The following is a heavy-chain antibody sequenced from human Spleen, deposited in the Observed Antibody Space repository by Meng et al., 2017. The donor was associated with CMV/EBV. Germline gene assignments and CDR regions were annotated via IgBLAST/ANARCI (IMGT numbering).Heavy chain of an antibody. CDR1: GGSISNHY. V-gene: IGHV4-59*11. Sequence: GSLRLSCTVSGGSISNHYWSWIRQPPGQGLEWIGDIYYSGSTNYNPSLKSRVKISLDTSKIQFSLKVTSLTAADTAAYYCARGSVFGVPNDWFDPWGQGTLVTVSS. CDR2: IYYSGST. D-gene: IGHD3-3*01. CDR3: ARGSVFGVPNDWFDP. J-gene: IGHJ5*02.